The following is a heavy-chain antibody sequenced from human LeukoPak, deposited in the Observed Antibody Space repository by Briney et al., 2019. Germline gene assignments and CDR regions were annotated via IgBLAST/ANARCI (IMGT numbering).Heavy chain of an antibody. D-gene: IGHD2-15*01. CDR2: ISSSSSYI. CDR1: GFTFSSYS. CDR3: GRDMVLGVFDGSCWFAP. J-gene: IGHJ5*02. Sequence: GGSLRLSCAASGFTFSSYSMNWVRQAPGKGLEWVSSISSSSSYIYYADSVKGRFTISRDNAKNSLYLQMDSLRAEDTAVYYGGRDMVLGVFDGSCWFAPGGKEPLVPVP. V-gene: IGHV3-21*01.